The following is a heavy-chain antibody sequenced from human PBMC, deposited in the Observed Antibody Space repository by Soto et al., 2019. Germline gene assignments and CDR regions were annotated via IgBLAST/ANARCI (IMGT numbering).Heavy chain of an antibody. V-gene: IGHV1-3*04. Sequence: DSVKVSCESSGYIFTNYAMHWVRQAPGQRLELMGWINTGNGNTKYSQKFQGRVTITRDTSASTVYMEVSSLRSEDTAVYYCATVYYYSSGYMDYWGPGTLVPVSS. J-gene: IGHJ4*02. D-gene: IGHD3-22*01. CDR2: INTGNGNT. CDR1: GYIFTNYA. CDR3: ATVYYYSSGYMDY.